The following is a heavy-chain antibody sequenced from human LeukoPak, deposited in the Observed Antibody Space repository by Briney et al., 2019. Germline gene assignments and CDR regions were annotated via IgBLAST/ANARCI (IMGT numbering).Heavy chain of an antibody. CDR3: ARYKVPPHQDSSMVPGVYYYYGMDV. CDR1: GGSFSTYA. V-gene: IGHV1-69*13. J-gene: IGHJ6*02. Sequence: ASVKVPCKASGGSFSTYAISWVRQAPGQGLEWMGGIIPFFGTPSYAQKFHGRVTITADESTNTAYMEVSSLRSEDTALYYCARYKVPPHQDSSMVPGVYYYYGMDVWGLGTTVTVSS. D-gene: IGHD3-10*01. CDR2: IIPFFGTP.